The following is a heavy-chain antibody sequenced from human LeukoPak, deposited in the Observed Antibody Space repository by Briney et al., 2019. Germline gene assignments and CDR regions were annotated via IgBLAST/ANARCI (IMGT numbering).Heavy chain of an antibody. J-gene: IGHJ4*02. D-gene: IGHD6-19*01. Sequence: GGSLRLSCVASGFAFSDSQMSWIRQSPGKGLEWVAYIVSCSGEIDYADSVKGRFIISRDNAKNTLYLQMNSLRGEDTAVYYCAKGTWVRGSGWYYFDYWGQGTLVTVSS. CDR1: GFAFSDSQ. CDR2: IVSCSGEI. CDR3: AKGTWVRGSGWYYFDY. V-gene: IGHV3-11*06.